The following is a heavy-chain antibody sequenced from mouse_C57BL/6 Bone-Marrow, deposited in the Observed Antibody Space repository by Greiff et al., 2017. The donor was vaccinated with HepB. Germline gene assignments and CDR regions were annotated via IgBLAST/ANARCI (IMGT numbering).Heavy chain of an antibody. J-gene: IGHJ1*03. CDR3: ARSFITTVVATFHWYFDV. V-gene: IGHV1-55*01. CDR2: IYPGSGST. CDR1: GYTFTSYW. Sequence: VQLQQPGAELVKPGASVKMSCKASGYTFTSYWITWVKQRPGQGLEWIGDIYPGSGSTNYNEKFKSKATLTVDTSSSTAYMQLSSLTSEDSAVYYCARSFITTVVATFHWYFDVWGTGTTVTVSS. D-gene: IGHD1-1*01.